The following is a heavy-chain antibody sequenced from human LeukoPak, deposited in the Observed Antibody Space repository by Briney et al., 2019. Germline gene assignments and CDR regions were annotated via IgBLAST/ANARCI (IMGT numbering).Heavy chain of an antibody. CDR2: ISLDGNNK. J-gene: IGHJ3*02. V-gene: IGHV3-30*04. CDR1: GFSFSSYA. CDR3: ASSSAPCSGGSCYSYAFDI. D-gene: IGHD2-15*01. Sequence: PGRSLRLSCAASGFSFSSYAMHWVRQAPGKGLEWVTVISLDGNNKYYADSVKGRFTISRDNSKYTLYLEMNSLRTEDTAMYYCASSSAPCSGGSCYSYAFDIWGQGTLVTVSS.